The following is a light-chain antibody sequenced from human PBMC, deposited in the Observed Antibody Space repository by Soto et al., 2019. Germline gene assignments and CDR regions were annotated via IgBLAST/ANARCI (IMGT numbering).Light chain of an antibody. J-gene: IGKJ4*01. CDR2: DAS. CDR1: QSLSSY. CDR3: QQRAGWPPT. V-gene: IGKV3-11*01. Sequence: EIVLTQSPATVSLSPGERATLSCWASQSLSSYLAWYQQKPGQAPRLLIYDASNRANGIPARFTGSGSGTDFTLTISSLEPEVFAVYFCQQRAGWPPTFGGGTKVEIK.